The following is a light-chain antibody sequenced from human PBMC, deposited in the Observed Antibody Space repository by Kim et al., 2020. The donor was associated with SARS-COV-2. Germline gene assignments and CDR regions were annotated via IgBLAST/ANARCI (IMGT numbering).Light chain of an antibody. V-gene: IGLV3-21*01. CDR1: NIVSYT. CDR2: YNS. Sequence: SYELTQPPSVSVAPGKTATVTCGGDNIVSYTVHWYQQKPGQAPVLVIFYNSDWPSGITERFSGSKSGTTATLTISRVEAGDEADYYCQVWHTPTHHYVFGPGTKVTVL. CDR3: QVWHTPTHHYV. J-gene: IGLJ1*01.